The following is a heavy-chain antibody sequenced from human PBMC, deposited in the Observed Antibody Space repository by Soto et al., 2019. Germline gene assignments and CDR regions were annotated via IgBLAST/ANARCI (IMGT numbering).Heavy chain of an antibody. D-gene: IGHD6-13*01. J-gene: IGHJ4*02. V-gene: IGHV1-69*06. CDR1: GGTFSSYA. Sequence: ASVKVSCKASGGTFSSYAISWVRQAPGQGLEWMGGIIPIFGTANYAQKFQGRVTITADKSTSTAHMELSSLRSDDTAVFYCARSGRSWNLREFDYWGQGTLVTVSS. CDR3: ARSGRSWNLREFDY. CDR2: IIPIFGTA.